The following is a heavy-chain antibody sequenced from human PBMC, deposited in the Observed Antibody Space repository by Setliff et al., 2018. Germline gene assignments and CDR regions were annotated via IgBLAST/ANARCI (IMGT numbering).Heavy chain of an antibody. CDR3: ARDLGHGGDSDY. CDR1: GSSISSGYI. D-gene: IGHD2-21*02. Sequence: SLTCTVSGSSISSGYIWGWIRQPPGEGLEWVGNIGHTGSINYNPSLKSRLTISRDTSKNQVSLKLNSVTATDTAVYYCARDLGHGGDSDYWGQGILVTVSS. J-gene: IGHJ4*02. V-gene: IGHV4-38-2*02. CDR2: IGHTGSI.